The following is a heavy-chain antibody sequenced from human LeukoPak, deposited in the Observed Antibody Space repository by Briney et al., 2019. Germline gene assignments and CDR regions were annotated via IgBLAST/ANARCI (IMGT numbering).Heavy chain of an antibody. CDR2: INTDGTVT. D-gene: IGHD3-3*01. J-gene: IGHJ6*03. CDR3: ARDGPLEWLLPYYYYMDV. CDR1: GFTFSKYW. V-gene: IGHV3-74*01. Sequence: GGTLRLSCAASGFTFSKYWMLWVRQAPGKGLESVSRINTDGTVTTYADSVKGRFTVSRDNAKNSLNLQMNSLRAEDTAVYYCARDGPLEWLLPYYYYMDVWGKGTTVTVSS.